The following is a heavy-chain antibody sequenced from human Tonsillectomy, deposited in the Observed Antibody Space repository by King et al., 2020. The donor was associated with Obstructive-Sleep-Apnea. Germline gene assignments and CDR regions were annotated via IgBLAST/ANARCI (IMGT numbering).Heavy chain of an antibody. CDR1: GFNFDDYA. CDR2: ISWNSGNI. D-gene: IGHD1-26*01. V-gene: IGHV3-9*01. Sequence: VQLVESGGGLVQPGRSLRLSCEASGFNFDDYAMHWVRQVPGKGLEWVSGISWNSGNIGYADSLKGGFTNTRDNAKNSLYLQRNSLRAEDTALYYCAKVMGFDAAGGFDYWGQGALVTVFS. J-gene: IGHJ4*02. CDR3: AKVMGFDAAGGFDY.